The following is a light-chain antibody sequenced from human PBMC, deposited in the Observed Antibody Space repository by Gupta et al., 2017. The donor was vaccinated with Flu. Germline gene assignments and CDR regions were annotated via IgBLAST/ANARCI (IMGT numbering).Light chain of an antibody. V-gene: IGKV3-20*01. CDR3: QQYGSSPGT. CDR2: GAS. CDR1: QSVSSSY. Sequence: SPGTLSLSPGERATLSCRASQSVSSSYLAWYQQKPGQPPRLLIYGASSRATGIPDRFSGSGSGTDFTLTISRLEPEDFAVYYCQQYGSSPGTFGQGTKVEIK. J-gene: IGKJ1*01.